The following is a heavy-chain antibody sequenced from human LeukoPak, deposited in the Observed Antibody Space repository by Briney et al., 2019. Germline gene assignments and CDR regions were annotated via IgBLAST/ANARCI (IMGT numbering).Heavy chain of an antibody. D-gene: IGHD2-15*01. CDR2: ISSSGSTI. CDR3: ARERMVADS. J-gene: IGHJ4*02. CDR1: GFTLSDYY. Sequence: GGSLSLSCAASGFTLSDYYMSGIRQAPGKGLEWVSYISSSGSTIYYADSVKGRFTISRGNAKNSLYLQMNSLRAEDTAVYYCARERMVADSWGQGTLVTVSS. V-gene: IGHV3-11*01.